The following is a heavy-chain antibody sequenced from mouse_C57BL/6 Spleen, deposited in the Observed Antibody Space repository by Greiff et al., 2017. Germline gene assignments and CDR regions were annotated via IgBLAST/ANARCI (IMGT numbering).Heavy chain of an antibody. J-gene: IGHJ2*01. Sequence: EVQLVESGGGLVKPGGSLKLSCAASGFTFSSYAMSWVRQTPEKRLEWVATISDGGSYTYYPDNVKGRFTISRDNAKNNLYLQMSHLKSEDTAMYYCARGDRYWGQGTTLTVSS. V-gene: IGHV5-4*01. CDR2: ISDGGSYT. D-gene: IGHD3-3*01. CDR1: GFTFSSYA. CDR3: ARGDRY.